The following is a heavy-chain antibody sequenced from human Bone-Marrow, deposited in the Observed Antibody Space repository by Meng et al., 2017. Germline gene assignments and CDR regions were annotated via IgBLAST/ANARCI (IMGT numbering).Heavy chain of an antibody. V-gene: IGHV3-23*01. Sequence: GGSLRLSCAVSGFTFSSYAMSWVRQAPGKGLEWVSVISGSGGNTYYANSVKGRFTISRDNSKNALYLQMNNLRAEDTAVYYCAKYPESYRYAHFDYWGQGTLVTVSS. CDR2: ISGSGGNT. CDR3: AKYPESYRYAHFDY. D-gene: IGHD5-12*01. CDR1: GFTFSSYA. J-gene: IGHJ4*02.